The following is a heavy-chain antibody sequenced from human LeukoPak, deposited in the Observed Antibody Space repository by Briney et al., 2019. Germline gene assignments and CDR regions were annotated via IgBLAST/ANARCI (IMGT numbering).Heavy chain of an antibody. Sequence: GESLKISCKGSGYSFTSYWIGWVRQMPGKGLEWMGLIYPADSETRYSPSFQGQVTISADKSISTAYLQWSSLKAPDTAMYYCARLDCSGGSCYPGYFDYWGQGTLVTVSS. D-gene: IGHD2-15*01. CDR3: ARLDCSGGSCYPGYFDY. J-gene: IGHJ4*02. V-gene: IGHV5-51*01. CDR2: IYPADSET. CDR1: GYSFTSYW.